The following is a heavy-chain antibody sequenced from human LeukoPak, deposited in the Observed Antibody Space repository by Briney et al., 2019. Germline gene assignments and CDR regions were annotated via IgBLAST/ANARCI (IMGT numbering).Heavy chain of an antibody. CDR1: GFTFNNYA. J-gene: IGHJ4*02. CDR2: ISGSGANT. V-gene: IGHV3-23*01. CDR3: AKDRSIVGATIPSFDY. Sequence: GGSLRLSCAASGFTFNNYAMSWVRQAPGKGLEWVSVISGSGANTYYADSVKGRFTITRDNSKNTLYLQMNSLRAEDTAVYYCAKDRSIVGATIPSFDYWGQGTLVTVSS. D-gene: IGHD1-26*01.